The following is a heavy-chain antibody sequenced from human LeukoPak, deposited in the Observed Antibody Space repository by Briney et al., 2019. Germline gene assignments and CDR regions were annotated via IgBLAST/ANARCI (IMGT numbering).Heavy chain of an antibody. D-gene: IGHD3-10*01. V-gene: IGHV4-4*07. CDR1: GGSISSYY. CDR2: IYTSGST. CDR3: ARGVLLWFGELEFDP. J-gene: IGHJ5*02. Sequence: SETLSLTCTVSGGSISSYYWSWIRQPAGKGLEWIGRIYTSGSTSYNPSLKSRVTMSVDTSKNQFSLKLSSVTAADTAVYYCARGVLLWFGELEFDPWGQGTLVTVSS.